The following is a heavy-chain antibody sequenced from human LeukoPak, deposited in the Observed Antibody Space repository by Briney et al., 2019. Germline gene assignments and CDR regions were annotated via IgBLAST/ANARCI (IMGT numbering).Heavy chain of an antibody. CDR1: GFTFSSYG. D-gene: IGHD4-17*01. Sequence: PGGSLRLSCAASGFTFSSYGMHWVRQAPGKGLEWVAVISDDGSNKYYADSVKGRFTISRDNAKKSLYLQINSLRAEDTAVFYCARCGDYDWNFDLWGRGTLVTVSS. CDR2: ISDDGSNK. CDR3: ARCGDYDWNFDL. V-gene: IGHV3-30*12. J-gene: IGHJ2*01.